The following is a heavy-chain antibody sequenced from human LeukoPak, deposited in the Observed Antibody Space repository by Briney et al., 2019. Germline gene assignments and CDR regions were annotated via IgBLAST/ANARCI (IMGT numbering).Heavy chain of an antibody. V-gene: IGHV1-2*02. Sequence: ASVKVSCKASGYSFTDYYMHWVRQAPGQGLEWMGWINPNNGGTNYAQKFQGRVTVARDTSISTAYLELSSLRSEDTAVYYCATNYGSGSYPIDYWGQGTLVTVSS. J-gene: IGHJ4*02. CDR3: ATNYGSGSYPIDY. CDR2: INPNNGGT. CDR1: GYSFTDYY. D-gene: IGHD3-10*01.